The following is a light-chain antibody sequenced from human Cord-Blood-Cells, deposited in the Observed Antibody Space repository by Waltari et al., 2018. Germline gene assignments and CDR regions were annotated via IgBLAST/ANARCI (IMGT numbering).Light chain of an antibody. Sequence: QSALTQPRSVSGSPGQSVTISCTGTSSDVGGYNYVSWYQQHPGKAPKLMIYDVSKRPSGVSDRFSGSKSGNTASLTISGLQAEDEADYYCCSYAGSYTCFGTGTKVTVL. CDR2: DVS. V-gene: IGLV2-11*01. J-gene: IGLJ1*01. CDR3: CSYAGSYTC. CDR1: SSDVGGYNY.